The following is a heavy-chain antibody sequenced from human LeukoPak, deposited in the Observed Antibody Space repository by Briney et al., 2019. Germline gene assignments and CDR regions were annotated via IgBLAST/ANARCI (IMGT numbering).Heavy chain of an antibody. Sequence: SVKVSCKASGGTFSSYAISWVRQAPGQGLEWMGGIIPIFGTANYAQKFQGRVTITADESTSTAYMELSSLRSEDTAVYYCAREDSSATDAFDIWGQGTMVTVSS. J-gene: IGHJ3*02. CDR1: GGTFSSYA. CDR2: IIPIFGTA. D-gene: IGHD2-2*01. V-gene: IGHV1-69*13. CDR3: AREDSSATDAFDI.